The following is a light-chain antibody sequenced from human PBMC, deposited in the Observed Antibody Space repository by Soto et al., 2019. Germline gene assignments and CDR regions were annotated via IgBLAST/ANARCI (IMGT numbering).Light chain of an antibody. CDR2: EVS. CDR3: SSYSISDTSYV. CDR1: SSNIGSNF. Sequence: QSVLTQPPSASGTPGQRVTISCSGSSSNIGSNFVYWYQHLPGTAPELLIFEVSSRPSGISDRFSGSKSGNTASLTISGLQAEDEADYYCSSYSISDTSYVFGGGTKVTVL. V-gene: IGLV1-47*01. J-gene: IGLJ1*01.